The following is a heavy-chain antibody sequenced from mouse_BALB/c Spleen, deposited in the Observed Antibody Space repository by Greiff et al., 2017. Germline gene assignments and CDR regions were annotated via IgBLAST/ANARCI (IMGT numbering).Heavy chain of an antibody. CDR1: GFTFSSYA. Sequence: EVKLQESGGGLVKPGGSLKLSCAASGFTFSSYAMSWVRQTPEKRLEWVASISSGGSTYYPDSVKGRFTISRDNARNILYLQMSSLRSEDTAMYYCASPYRYDPYYFDYWGQGTTLTVSS. CDR2: ISSGGST. CDR3: ASPYRYDPYYFDY. J-gene: IGHJ2*01. D-gene: IGHD2-14*01. V-gene: IGHV5-6-5*01.